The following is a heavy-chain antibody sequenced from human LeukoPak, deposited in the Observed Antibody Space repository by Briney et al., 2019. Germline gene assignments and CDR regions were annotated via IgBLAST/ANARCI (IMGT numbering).Heavy chain of an antibody. J-gene: IGHJ4*02. CDR3: ARDIHPYSSEDY. Sequence: GGSLRLSCAASGFTFSSYAMSWVRQAPGKGLEWVANIKQDGSEKYCMDSVKGRFTISRDNAENSLYLQMNSLRAEDTAVYYCARDIHPYSSEDYWGQGTLVTVSS. CDR2: IKQDGSEK. V-gene: IGHV3-7*01. D-gene: IGHD3-22*01. CDR1: GFTFSSYA.